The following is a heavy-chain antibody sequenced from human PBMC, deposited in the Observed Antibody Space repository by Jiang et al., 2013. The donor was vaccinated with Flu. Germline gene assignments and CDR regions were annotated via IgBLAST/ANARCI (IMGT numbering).Heavy chain of an antibody. V-gene: IGHV1-18*01. D-gene: IGHD3-22*01. Sequence: SGAEVKKPGASVKVSCKASGYTFTSFGISWVRQAPGQGLEWVGWISGYNGKTKYEQKFQGRVTMTTDRATSTAYMELRRLRSDDTAVYYCARDPRMSEIVVWGQGTLVTVSS. CDR3: ARDPRMSEIVV. CDR2: ISGYNGKT. J-gene: IGHJ4*02. CDR1: GYTFTSFG.